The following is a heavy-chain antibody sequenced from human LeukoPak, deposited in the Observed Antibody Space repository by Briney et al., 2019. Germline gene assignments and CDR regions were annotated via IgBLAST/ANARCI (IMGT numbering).Heavy chain of an antibody. D-gene: IGHD3-10*01. CDR3: ARDHFQMVRGARNAFDI. V-gene: IGHV3-64*01. Sequence: PGGSLRLSCAASEVIFSSYGMHWGRQAPGKGLEFVSAISLNGGRTHYANSVEGRFTISRDNSKKTLYLQMDSLKIEAMGVYFCARDHFQMVRGARNAFDIWGQGTMVTVSS. J-gene: IGHJ3*02. CDR2: ISLNGGRT. CDR1: EVIFSSYG.